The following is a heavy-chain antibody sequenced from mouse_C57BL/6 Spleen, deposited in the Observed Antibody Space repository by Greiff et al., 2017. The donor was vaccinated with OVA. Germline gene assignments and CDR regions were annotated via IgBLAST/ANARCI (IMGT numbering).Heavy chain of an antibody. CDR1: GYSITSGYY. D-gene: IGHD1-1*01. CDR3: ARGENYYASSYGYFDV. CDR2: ISYDGSN. J-gene: IGHJ1*03. Sequence: EVKLMESGPGLVKPSQSLSLTCSVTGYSITSGYYWNWIRQFPGNKLEWMGYISYDGSNNYNPSFKNRIPITRDTSKNQFFLKLNSVTTEDTATYYCARGENYYASSYGYFDVWGTGTTVTVSS. V-gene: IGHV3-6*01.